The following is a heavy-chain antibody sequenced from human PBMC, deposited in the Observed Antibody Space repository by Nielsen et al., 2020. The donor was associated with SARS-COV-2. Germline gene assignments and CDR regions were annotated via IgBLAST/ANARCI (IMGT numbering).Heavy chain of an antibody. D-gene: IGHD2-2*02. CDR3: AKDRSLVTGAIFYYFDY. CDR1: GFTFSNAW. J-gene: IGHJ4*02. V-gene: IGHV3-30*18. Sequence: GGSLRLSCAASGFTFSNAWMSWVRQAPGKGLEWVAVISYDGSNEYYSDSVKGRFTISRDNSKDTLYLQMNSLRADDTAVYYCAKDRSLVTGAIFYYFDYWGQGTLVTVTS. CDR2: ISYDGSNE.